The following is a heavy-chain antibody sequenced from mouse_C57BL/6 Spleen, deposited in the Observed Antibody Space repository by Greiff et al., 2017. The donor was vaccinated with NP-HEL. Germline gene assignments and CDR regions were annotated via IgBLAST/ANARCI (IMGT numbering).Heavy chain of an antibody. V-gene: IGHV1-82*01. Sequence: VQLQQSGPELVKPGASVKISCKASGYAFSSSWMNWVKQRPGKGLEWIGRIYPGDGDTNYNGKFKGKAILTADKSSSTAYMQLSSLTSEDSAVYFCARAFPPSTYYFDYWGQGTTLTVSS. J-gene: IGHJ2*01. CDR1: GYAFSSSW. CDR2: IYPGDGDT. CDR3: ARAFPPSTYYFDY.